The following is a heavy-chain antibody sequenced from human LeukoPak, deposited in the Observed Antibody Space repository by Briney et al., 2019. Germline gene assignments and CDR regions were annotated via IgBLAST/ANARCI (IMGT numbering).Heavy chain of an antibody. D-gene: IGHD1-26*01. CDR1: GYTFTGYY. CDR3: AREARRRVVGALRASNWFDP. Sequence: ASVKVSCKASGYTFTGYYMHWVRQAPGQGLEWMGWTNPNSGGTNYAQKFQGRVTMTRDTSISTAYMELSRLRSDDTAVYYCAREARRRVVGALRASNWFDPWGQGTLVTVSS. J-gene: IGHJ5*02. CDR2: TNPNSGGT. V-gene: IGHV1-2*02.